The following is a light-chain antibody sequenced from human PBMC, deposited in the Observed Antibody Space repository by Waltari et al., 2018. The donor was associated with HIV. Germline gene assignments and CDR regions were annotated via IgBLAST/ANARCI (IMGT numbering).Light chain of an antibody. CDR2: KNT. CDR3: HSADTSGTYV. CDR1: ASPKPI. J-gene: IGLJ1*01. V-gene: IGLV3-25*03. Sequence: SSELTQPPSVSVSPGQTARIPCPGEASPKPITLWFHQKPGQAPVVVIHKNTERPSGIPERFSASRSGTTITLTITGVQTDDEADYYCHSADTSGTYVFGAGTTVTVL.